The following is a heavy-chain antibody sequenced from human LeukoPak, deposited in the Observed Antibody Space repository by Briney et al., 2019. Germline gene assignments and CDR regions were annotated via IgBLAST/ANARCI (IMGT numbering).Heavy chain of an antibody. V-gene: IGHV4-34*01. J-gene: IGHJ4*02. CDR2: INHSGST. Sequence: SETLSLTCAVYGGSFSGYYWSWIRQPPGKGLEWIGEINHSGSTNYNPSLKSRVIISVDTSKNQFSLKLSSVTAADTAVYYCARGRGVYSSGWSYYFDYWGQGPWSPSPQ. CDR3: ARGRGVYSSGWSYYFDY. D-gene: IGHD6-19*01. CDR1: GGSFSGYY.